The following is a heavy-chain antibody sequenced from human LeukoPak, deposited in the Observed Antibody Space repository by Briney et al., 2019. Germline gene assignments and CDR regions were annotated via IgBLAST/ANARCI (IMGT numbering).Heavy chain of an antibody. CDR1: GGSISSSSYY. Sequence: SETLSLTCTVSGGSISSSSYYWGWIRQPPGKGLEWIGSIYYSGSTYYNPSLKSRVTISVDTSKNQFSLKLSSVTAADTAVYYCARLCPSSGWYWGXXFDXWGQGTLVTVSS. J-gene: IGHJ4*02. CDR3: ARLCPSSGWYWGXXFDX. CDR2: IYYSGST. V-gene: IGHV4-39*01. D-gene: IGHD6-19*01.